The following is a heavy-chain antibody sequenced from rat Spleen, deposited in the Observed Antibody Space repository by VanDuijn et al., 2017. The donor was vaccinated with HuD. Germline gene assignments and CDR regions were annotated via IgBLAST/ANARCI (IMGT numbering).Heavy chain of an antibody. D-gene: IGHD1-1*01. CDR2: IIYDGSST. V-gene: IGHV5-17*01. J-gene: IGHJ2*01. Sequence: EVPLVESGGGLVEPGRSLKLSCSASGFTFSDFGMHWIRQAPTKGLEWVATIIYDGSSTFYRDSVRGRFTISRDNAKSTLYLQMDSLRSEDTATYYCARHDYSAPFDYWGQGVMVTVSS. CDR3: ARHDYSAPFDY. CDR1: GFTFSDFG.